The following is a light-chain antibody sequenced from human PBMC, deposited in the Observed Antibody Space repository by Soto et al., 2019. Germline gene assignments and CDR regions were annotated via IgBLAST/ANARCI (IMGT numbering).Light chain of an antibody. CDR3: QQYGTSPPRYT. CDR2: AAT. V-gene: IGKV3-20*01. J-gene: IGKJ2*01. CDR1: QTVSSTY. Sequence: IVMTQSPGTLSLSPGERATLSCRASQTVSSTYLAWYQQKPGQAPSLLIYAATSRATGIPDRFSGSGSGTDFTLTISRLEPEDFAVYYCQQYGTSPPRYTFGQGTKLEIK.